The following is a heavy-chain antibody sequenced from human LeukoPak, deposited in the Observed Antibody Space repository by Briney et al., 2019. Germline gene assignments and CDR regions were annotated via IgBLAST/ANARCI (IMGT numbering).Heavy chain of an antibody. CDR2: IYSGGST. J-gene: IGHJ4*02. V-gene: IGHV3-66*02. Sequence: GGSLRLSCAASGFTVSSNYMSWVRQAPGKGLEWVSVIYSGGSTYYADSVKGRFTISRDNSKNTLYLQMNSLRAEDTAVYYCARGLYYYDSSGYYQYYFDYWGQGTLVTVSS. CDR1: GFTVSSNY. CDR3: ARGLYYYDSSGYYQYYFDY. D-gene: IGHD3-22*01.